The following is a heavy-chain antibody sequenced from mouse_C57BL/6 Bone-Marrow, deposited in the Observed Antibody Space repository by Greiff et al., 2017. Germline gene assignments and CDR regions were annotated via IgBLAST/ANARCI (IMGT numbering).Heavy chain of an antibody. Sequence: VQLQQSGPGLVQPSQSLSITCTVSGFSLPSSGVHWVRQSPGKGLEWLGVIWSGGSTDYTAAFISRLSISKDNSKSQVFFKMNSLQADDTAIYYCASLWLRRAGYWGQGTTRTVSS. V-gene: IGHV2-2*01. CDR1: GFSLPSSG. D-gene: IGHD2-2*01. J-gene: IGHJ2*01. CDR2: IWSGGST. CDR3: ASLWLRRAGY.